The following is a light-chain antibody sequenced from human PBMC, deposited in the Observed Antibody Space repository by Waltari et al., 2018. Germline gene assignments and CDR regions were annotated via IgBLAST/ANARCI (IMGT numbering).Light chain of an antibody. J-gene: IGKJ1*01. Sequence: IQLTQSPSSLSASVGDRVTITFRASQGISNYLAWYQQKPGKAHKLLIYAVSTLQSGVPARFSGGGSGTDFTLAIRSLQPEDFATYDVQQLNSYQWTFGQGTKVEIK. CDR3: QQLNSYQWT. V-gene: IGKV1-9*01. CDR2: AVS. CDR1: QGISNY.